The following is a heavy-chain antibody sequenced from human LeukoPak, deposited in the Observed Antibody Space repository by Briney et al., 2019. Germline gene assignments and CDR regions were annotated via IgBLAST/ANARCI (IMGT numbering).Heavy chain of an antibody. V-gene: IGHV3-48*02. CDR1: GFTFSSYA. Sequence: PGGSLRLSCAASGFTFSSYAMHWVRQAPGKGLEWVSYISSSSSTIYYADSVKGRFTISRDNAKNSLYLQMNSLRDEDTAVYYCARDLRAVAGTSSSYWGQGTLVTVSS. D-gene: IGHD6-19*01. CDR2: ISSSSSTI. J-gene: IGHJ4*02. CDR3: ARDLRAVAGTSSSY.